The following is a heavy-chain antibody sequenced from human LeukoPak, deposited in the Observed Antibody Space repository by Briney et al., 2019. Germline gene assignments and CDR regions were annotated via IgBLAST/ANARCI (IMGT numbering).Heavy chain of an antibody. V-gene: IGHV3-7*01. J-gene: IGHJ4*02. CDR1: GFTFSSYS. Sequence: GGSLRLSCAASGFTFSSYSMNWVRQAPGKGLEWVANIKQDGSEKYYVDSVKGRFTISRDNAKNSLYLQMNSLRAEDTAVYYCARDLGDYFDYWGQGTLVTVSS. CDR2: IKQDGSEK. CDR3: ARDLGDYFDY.